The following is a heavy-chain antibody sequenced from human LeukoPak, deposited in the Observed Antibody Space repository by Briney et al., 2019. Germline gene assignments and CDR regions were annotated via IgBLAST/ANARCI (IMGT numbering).Heavy chain of an antibody. D-gene: IGHD6-13*01. V-gene: IGHV1-69-2*01. J-gene: IGHJ4*02. CDR1: GYTFTDDY. Sequence: GATVKISCKASGYTFTDDYIHWVQQAPGKGLEWMGGFDPEDGETIYAQKFQGRVTMTEDTSTDTAYMELSSLRSEDTAVYYCATGVRYSSSWSPGYWGQGTLVTVSS. CDR2: FDPEDGET. CDR3: ATGVRYSSSWSPGY.